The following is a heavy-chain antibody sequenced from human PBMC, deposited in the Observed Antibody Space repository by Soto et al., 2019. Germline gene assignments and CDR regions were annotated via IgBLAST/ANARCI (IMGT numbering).Heavy chain of an antibody. CDR3: ARGGLGYRSGGSCYEFDY. Sequence: GASVKVSCKASGYTFTGYYMQWVRQAPGQVLEWMGWINPNSGGTNYAQKFQGRVTMTRDTSISTAYMELSRLRSDDTAVYYCARGGLGYRSGGSCYEFDYWGQGTLVTVSS. J-gene: IGHJ4*02. CDR2: INPNSGGT. D-gene: IGHD2-15*01. V-gene: IGHV1-2*02. CDR1: GYTFTGYY.